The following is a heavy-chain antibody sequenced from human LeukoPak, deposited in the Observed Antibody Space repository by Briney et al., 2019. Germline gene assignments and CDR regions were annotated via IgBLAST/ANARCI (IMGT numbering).Heavy chain of an antibody. Sequence: SVKVSCKASGGTLSSYAISWVRQAPGQGLEWMGGIIPIFGTANYAQKFQGRVTITTDESTSTAYMELSSLRSEDTAVYYCARRRRRSSSEDYWGQGTLVTVSS. J-gene: IGHJ4*02. CDR1: GGTLSSYA. V-gene: IGHV1-69*05. D-gene: IGHD6-6*01. CDR2: IIPIFGTA. CDR3: ARRRRRSSSEDY.